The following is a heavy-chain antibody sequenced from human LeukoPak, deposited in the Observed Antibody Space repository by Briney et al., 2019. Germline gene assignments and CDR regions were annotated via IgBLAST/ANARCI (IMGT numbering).Heavy chain of an antibody. V-gene: IGHV1-69*11. J-gene: IGHJ4*02. CDR1: GGVFTTYA. CDR3: TIIPNVILFTHYFEY. D-gene: IGHD2-21*01. Sequence: ASVKVSCKASGGVFTTYAVSWVRQATGQGLEWMGSIIPFLGTTNYAQKFQGRVTITADEPTRTAYMELTYVRSDDTAVYYCTIIPNVILFTHYFEYWGQGTLVTVSS. CDR2: IIPFLGTT.